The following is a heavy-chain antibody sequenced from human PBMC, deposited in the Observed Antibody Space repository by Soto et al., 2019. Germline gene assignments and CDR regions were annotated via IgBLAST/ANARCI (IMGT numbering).Heavy chain of an antibody. Sequence: ASVKVSCKASGGNSSSYIITWVRQAPGQGLEWVGGIIPIFGTTNYAQKFQGSVTIIADKSTSTAYMELSSLASEDTAVYYCARVKTMVRGGLWYYYGMDVWG. J-gene: IGHJ6*02. CDR3: ARVKTMVRGGLWYYYGMDV. CDR2: IIPIFGTT. D-gene: IGHD3-10*01. V-gene: IGHV1-69*06. CDR1: GGNSSSYI.